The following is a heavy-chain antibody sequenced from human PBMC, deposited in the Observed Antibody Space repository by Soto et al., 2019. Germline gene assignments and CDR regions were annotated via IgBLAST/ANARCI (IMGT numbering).Heavy chain of an antibody. J-gene: IGHJ4*02. Sequence: GGSLRLSCAASGFTFSDYYMSWIRQAPGKGLEWVSYISSSGSTIYYADSVKGRFTISRDNAKTSLYLQMNSLRAEDTAGYYCAGDDILTGYTRRAFDYWGQGTLVTVSS. D-gene: IGHD3-9*01. CDR3: AGDDILTGYTRRAFDY. CDR2: ISSSGSTI. V-gene: IGHV3-11*01. CDR1: GFTFSDYY.